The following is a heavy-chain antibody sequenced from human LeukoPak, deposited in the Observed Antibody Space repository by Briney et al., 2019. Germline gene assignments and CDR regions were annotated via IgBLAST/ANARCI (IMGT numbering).Heavy chain of an antibody. CDR1: GFTFSSYW. J-gene: IGHJ4*02. CDR2: IRYDGSNK. V-gene: IGHV3-30*02. D-gene: IGHD1-26*01. CDR3: AKDEGSGSYFSVVDY. Sequence: GGSLRLSCAASGFTFSSYWMSWVRQAPGKGLEWVAFIRYDGSNKYYADSVKGRFTISRDNSKNTLYLQMNSLRAEDTAVYYCAKDEGSGSYFSVVDYWGQGTLVTVSS.